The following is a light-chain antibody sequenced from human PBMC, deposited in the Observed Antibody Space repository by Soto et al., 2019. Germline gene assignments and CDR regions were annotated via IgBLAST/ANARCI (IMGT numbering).Light chain of an antibody. J-gene: IGLJ3*02. CDR2: DVN. V-gene: IGLV2-14*01. CDR1: SSDDGGGGYNY. CDR3: ISYTSSDTWV. Sequence: QSALTQPASVSGSPGQSVTISCTGTSSDDGGGGYNYVSWYQQYPGKAPKLMIYDVNNRPSGISNRFSGSKSGNTASLAISGLQAEDEADYYCISYTSSDTWVFGGGTKLTVL.